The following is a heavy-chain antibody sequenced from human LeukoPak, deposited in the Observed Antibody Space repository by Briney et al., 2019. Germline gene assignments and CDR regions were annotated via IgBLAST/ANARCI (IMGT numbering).Heavy chain of an antibody. J-gene: IGHJ4*02. CDR2: INSDGSST. D-gene: IGHD2-2*01. Sequence: GGSLRLSCAASGFTFSSYWMHWVRQAPGKGLVWVSRINSDGSSTIYADSVKGRFTISRDNAKNTVVLQMNSLRAEDTAVYYCANHLACGSTSCPPFDDWGQGTLVTVSS. CDR1: GFTFSSYW. V-gene: IGHV3-74*01. CDR3: ANHLACGSTSCPPFDD.